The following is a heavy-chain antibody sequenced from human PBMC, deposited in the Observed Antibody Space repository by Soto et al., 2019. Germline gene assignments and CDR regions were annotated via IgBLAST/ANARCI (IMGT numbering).Heavy chain of an antibody. J-gene: IGHJ3*02. CDR3: SMSDIVVLVAATQFAFDI. Sequence: SETLSLTCTVSGGSISSYYWSWIRQPPGKGLEWIGYIYYSGSTNYNPSLKSRVTISVDTSKNQFSLKLSSVTAADTAVYYCSMSDIVVLVAATQFAFDIWGQGTMVTVSS. CDR1: GGSISSYY. V-gene: IGHV4-59*01. CDR2: IYYSGST. D-gene: IGHD2-15*01.